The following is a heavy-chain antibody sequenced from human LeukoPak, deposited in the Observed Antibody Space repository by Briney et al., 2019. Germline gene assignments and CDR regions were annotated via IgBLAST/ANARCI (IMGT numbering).Heavy chain of an antibody. CDR3: ARRGTYCSGGTCDLDY. D-gene: IGHD2-15*01. Sequence: PSETLSLTCIVSGGSISSYSWSWIRQPPGKGLEWIGYIYYSGSTNYNPSLKSRVTISVDTSKNQFSLKLSSVTAADTAVYYCARRGTYCSGGTCDLDYWGQGTLVTVSS. CDR2: IYYSGST. CDR1: GGSISSYS. V-gene: IGHV4-59*08. J-gene: IGHJ4*02.